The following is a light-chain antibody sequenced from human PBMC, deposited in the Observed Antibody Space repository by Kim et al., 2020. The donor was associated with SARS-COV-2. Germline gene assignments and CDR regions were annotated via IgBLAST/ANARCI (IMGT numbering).Light chain of an antibody. V-gene: IGKV3D-15*01. CDR2: GAS. CDR3: QQFYNWPLT. Sequence: VSPGERATLSCRASQSVSSNLAWYQQKPGQAPRLLIKGASARATGIPARFSGSGSGTEFTLTISSLQSEDFAVYYCQQFYNWPLTFGQGTRPEIK. CDR1: QSVSSN. J-gene: IGKJ5*01.